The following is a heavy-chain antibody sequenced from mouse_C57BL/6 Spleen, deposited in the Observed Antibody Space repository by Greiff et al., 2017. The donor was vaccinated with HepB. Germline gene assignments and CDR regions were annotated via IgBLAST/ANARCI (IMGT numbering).Heavy chain of an antibody. CDR3: ARCLYYGDY. V-gene: IGHV1-54*01. Sequence: QVQLQQSGAELVRPGPSVKVSCKASGYSFTNYLIEWVKQRPGQGLEWIGVINPGSGGTNYNEKFKGKATLTADKSSSTAYMQLSSLTSEDSAVYFCARCLYYGDYWGQGTTLTVSS. D-gene: IGHD1-1*01. CDR1: GYSFTNYL. J-gene: IGHJ2*01. CDR2: INPGSGGT.